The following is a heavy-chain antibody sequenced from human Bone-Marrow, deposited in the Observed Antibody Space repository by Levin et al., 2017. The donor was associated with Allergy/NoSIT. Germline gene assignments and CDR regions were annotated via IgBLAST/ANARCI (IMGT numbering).Heavy chain of an antibody. V-gene: IGHV3-30*04. CDR3: GRGYSSGWYFDY. CDR1: AFTFHSYA. D-gene: IGHD6-19*01. Sequence: GGSLRLSCSASAFTFHSYAMHWLRQAPGKGLEWVAVITNDGSNKYYSDSVKGRFTISRDNSKNTLYLQMNSLRAEDTSVYYCGRGYSSGWYFDYWGLGTLVTVSS. J-gene: IGHJ4*02. CDR2: ITNDGSNK.